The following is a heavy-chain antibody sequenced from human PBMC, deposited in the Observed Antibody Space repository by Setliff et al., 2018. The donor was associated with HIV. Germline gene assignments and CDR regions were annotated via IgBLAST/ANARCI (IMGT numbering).Heavy chain of an antibody. CDR1: GYTFSSYD. CDR3: ATSTLGWSDDAFDI. CDR2: TNPNSGNT. Sequence: ASVKVSCKASGYTFSSYDINWVRQATGQGLEWMGWTNPNSGNTGYAQKFQGRVTMTRNTAISTAYMELRRLKSEDTAVYYCATSTLGWSDDAFDIWGQGTMVTVSS. D-gene: IGHD2-21*01. J-gene: IGHJ3*02. V-gene: IGHV1-8*02.